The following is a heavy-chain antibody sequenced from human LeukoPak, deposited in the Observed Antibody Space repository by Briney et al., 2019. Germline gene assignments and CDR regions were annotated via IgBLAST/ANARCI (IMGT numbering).Heavy chain of an antibody. CDR3: ARDRTYCGGDCYSGDAFDI. D-gene: IGHD2-21*02. V-gene: IGHV4-59*01. CDR2: IYYSGST. Sequence: SETLSLTCTVSGGSISSYYWSWIRQPPGKGLEWIGYIYYSGSTNYNPSLKSRVTISVDTSKNQFSLKLSSVTAADTAVYYCARDRTYCGGDCYSGDAFDIWGQGTMVTVSS. CDR1: GGSISSYY. J-gene: IGHJ3*02.